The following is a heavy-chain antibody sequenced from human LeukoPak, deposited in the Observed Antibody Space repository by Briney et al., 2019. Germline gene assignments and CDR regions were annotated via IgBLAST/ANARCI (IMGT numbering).Heavy chain of an antibody. CDR1: GYTYTSYG. CDR2: INPNSGGT. V-gene: IGHV1-2*02. CDR3: ATWLVVGAITAFDI. D-gene: IGHD1-26*01. J-gene: IGHJ3*02. Sequence: ASVKVSCKASGYTYTSYGISWVRQAPGQGLGWMGWINPNSGGTNYAQKFQGRVTMTRDTSISTAYMELSRLRSDDTAVYYCATWLVVGAITAFDIWGQGTMVTVSS.